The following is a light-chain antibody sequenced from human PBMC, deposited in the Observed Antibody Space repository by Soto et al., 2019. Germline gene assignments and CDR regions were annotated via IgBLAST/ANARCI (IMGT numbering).Light chain of an antibody. CDR2: EVS. CDR3: TSYAGSNNYV. V-gene: IGLV2-8*01. Sequence: QSVLTQPPSASGSPGQSVTTSCTGTSSDIGGYRYVSWYQQHPGKAPKLMIYEVSKRPSGVPDRFSGSKSGNTASLTVSGLQAEDEADYYCTSYAGSNNYVFGTGTKVTVL. CDR1: SSDIGGYRY. J-gene: IGLJ1*01.